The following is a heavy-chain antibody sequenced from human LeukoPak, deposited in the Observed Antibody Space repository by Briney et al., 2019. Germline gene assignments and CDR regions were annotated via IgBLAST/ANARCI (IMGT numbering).Heavy chain of an antibody. CDR2: IIPIFGTA. V-gene: IGHV1-69*01. D-gene: IGHD3-10*01. J-gene: IGHJ3*02. Sequence: SVKVSCKASGDTFSSYAISRVRQAPGQGLEWMGGIIPIFGTANYAQKFQGRVTITADESTSTAYMELSSLRSEDTAVYYCARLRNYYGSGSYYNVDAFDIWGQGTMVTVSS. CDR3: ARLRNYYGSGSYYNVDAFDI. CDR1: GDTFSSYA.